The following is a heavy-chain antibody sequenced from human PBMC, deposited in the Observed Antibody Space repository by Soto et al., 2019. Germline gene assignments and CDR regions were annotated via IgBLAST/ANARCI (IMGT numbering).Heavy chain of an antibody. J-gene: IGHJ4*02. D-gene: IGHD3-22*01. CDR2: IRSKANSYAT. CDR3: TRHCPPSAYYYYFDY. V-gene: IGHV3-73*01. CDR1: GFTFSGSA. Sequence: GGSLRLSCAASGFTFSGSAMHWVRQASGKGLEWVGRIRSKANSYATAYAASVRGRFTISRDDSKNTGYVQMNSMKTEDTAVYYCTRHCPPSAYYYYFDYWGQGTLVTVSS.